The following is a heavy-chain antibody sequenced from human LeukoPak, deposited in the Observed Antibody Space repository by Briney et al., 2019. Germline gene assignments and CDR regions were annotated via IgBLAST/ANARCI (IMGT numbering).Heavy chain of an antibody. D-gene: IGHD3-3*01. V-gene: IGHV1-69*02. CDR3: ARGYDFWSGQEDYGMDV. CDR2: IIPILGIA. CDR1: GGAFSSYT. Sequence: ASVKVSCKASGGAFSSYTISWVRQAPGQGLEWMGGIIPILGIANYAQKFQGRVTITADKSTSTAYMELSSLRSEDTAVYYCARGYDFWSGQEDYGMDVWGQGTTVTVSS. J-gene: IGHJ6*02.